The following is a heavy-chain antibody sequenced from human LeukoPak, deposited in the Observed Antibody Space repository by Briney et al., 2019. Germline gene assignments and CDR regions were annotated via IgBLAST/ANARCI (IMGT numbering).Heavy chain of an antibody. V-gene: IGHV3-48*04. D-gene: IGHD3-9*01. CDR1: GFTFSSYS. J-gene: IGHJ4*02. CDR3: ARTYYDILTGYNPYFDY. Sequence: GGSLRLSCAASGFTFSSYSMNWVRQAPGKGLEWLSYITGGTTTITYYADSVKGRFTISRDNAKNFLYLQMNSLRAEDTAVYYCARTYYDILTGYNPYFDYWGQGILVTVSS. CDR2: ITGGTTTIT.